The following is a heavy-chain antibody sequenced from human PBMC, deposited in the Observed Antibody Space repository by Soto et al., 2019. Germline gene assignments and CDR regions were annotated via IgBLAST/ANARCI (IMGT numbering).Heavy chain of an antibody. CDR2: IYYSGTT. Sequence: QVQLQESGPGLVKPSQTLSLTCTVSGGPISSDSYYWSWIRQHPGKGLEWIGYIYYSGTTYDNPSRRSRDTISVDTSKNQFSLKLSSVTAADTAVYYCARDSSMAKCTGNFDYWGQGTLVTVSS. V-gene: IGHV4-31*03. D-gene: IGHD3-10*01. J-gene: IGHJ4*02. CDR3: ARDSSMAKCTGNFDY. CDR1: GGPISSDSYY.